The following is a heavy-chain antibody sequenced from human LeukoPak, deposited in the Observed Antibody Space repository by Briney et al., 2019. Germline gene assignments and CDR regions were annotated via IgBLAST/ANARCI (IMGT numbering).Heavy chain of an antibody. J-gene: IGHJ4*01. D-gene: IGHD1-26*01. CDR1: GFTFISYS. Sequence: GRSLRLSCAASGFTFISYSMNCVRQPPWKGLEWVSSISSSSSYIYYAYSVKCRFTISRHNTKNSLYLQMNSLRAQDTLVYHSEREGGGLCCTIGDWGHGTPVTVSS. CDR2: ISSSSSYI. CDR3: EREGGGLCCTIGD. V-gene: IGHV3-21*06.